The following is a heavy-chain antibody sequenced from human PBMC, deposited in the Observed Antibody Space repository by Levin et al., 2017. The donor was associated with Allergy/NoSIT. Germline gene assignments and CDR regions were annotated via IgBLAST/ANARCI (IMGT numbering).Heavy chain of an antibody. D-gene: IGHD5-18*01. J-gene: IGHJ4*02. Sequence: PSETLSLTCAVSGGSISSGGYSWSWIRQPPGKGLEWIGNVYLSGSTNDNPSLKSRVTMSVDRSKNQFSLKLSYVTAADTAVYYCARVAGYSYGYYFDYWGPGTLVTVSS. CDR2: VYLSGST. V-gene: IGHV4-30-2*01. CDR1: GGSISSGGYS. CDR3: ARVAGYSYGYYFDY.